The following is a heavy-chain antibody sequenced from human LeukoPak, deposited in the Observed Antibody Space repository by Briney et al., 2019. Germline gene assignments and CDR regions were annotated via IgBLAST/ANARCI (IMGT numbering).Heavy chain of an antibody. V-gene: IGHV4-39*07. CDR1: GGSISSSSYY. J-gene: IGHJ4*02. CDR3: ARAKHYSSSFDY. D-gene: IGHD6-6*01. CDR2: IYYSGST. Sequence: PSETLSLTCTVSGGSISSSSYYWGWIRQPPGKGLEWIGSIYYSGSTYYNPSLKSRVTISVDTSKNQFSLKLSSVTAADTAVYYCARAKHYSSSFDYWGQGTLVTVSS.